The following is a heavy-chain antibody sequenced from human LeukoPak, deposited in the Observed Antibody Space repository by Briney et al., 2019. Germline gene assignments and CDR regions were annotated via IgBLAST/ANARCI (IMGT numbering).Heavy chain of an antibody. V-gene: IGHV4-39*01. D-gene: IGHD1-26*01. J-gene: IGHJ4*02. CDR3: ARRNRWELLDF. Sequence: SETLSLTCTVSGGSISSSSYFWGWIRQPPGKGLEWIGSNYYSGNTYYNPSLKSRVTISLDTSKNQFSLKPGSVTAADTAVYYCARRNRWELLDFWGQGTLVTVSS. CDR1: GGSISSSSYF. CDR2: NYYSGNT.